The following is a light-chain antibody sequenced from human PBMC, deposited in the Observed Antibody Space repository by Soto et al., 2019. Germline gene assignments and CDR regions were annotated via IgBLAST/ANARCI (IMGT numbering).Light chain of an antibody. V-gene: IGLV1-51*01. CDR2: DNN. Sequence: QSVLTQPPSVSAAPGQTVTISCSGGSSNIGSAAVSWYQQVPGTAPKLLIFDNNERASGIPDRFSGSKSGTSATLGITGLQTGDEAEYYCATWDRSLIGYVFGTGTKVTVL. CDR3: ATWDRSLIGYV. CDR1: SSNIGSAA. J-gene: IGLJ1*01.